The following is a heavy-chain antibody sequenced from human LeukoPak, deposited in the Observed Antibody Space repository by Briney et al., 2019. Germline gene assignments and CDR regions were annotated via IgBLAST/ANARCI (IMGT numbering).Heavy chain of an antibody. CDR2: TYYRSKWSN. D-gene: IGHD2-2*01. Sequence: SQTLSLTCAISGDSVSSNSAAWNWIRQSPSRGLEWLGRTYYRSKWSNDYPVSGMGRITINTATSKNQFSLQLISVTPEDTAVYYCARADGYCSSTSCYRFPLQQYYYYYYMDVWGKGTTVTVSS. CDR1: GDSVSSNSAA. V-gene: IGHV6-1*01. J-gene: IGHJ6*03. CDR3: ARADGYCSSTSCYRFPLQQYYYYYYMDV.